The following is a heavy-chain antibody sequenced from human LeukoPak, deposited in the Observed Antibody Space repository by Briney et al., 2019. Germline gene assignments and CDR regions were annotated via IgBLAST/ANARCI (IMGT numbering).Heavy chain of an antibody. J-gene: IGHJ4*02. CDR3: ARSRGYSAYDSLDS. CDR1: GYSFTSCG. V-gene: IGHV1-3*04. D-gene: IGHD5-12*01. Sequence: ASVKVSCKASGYSFTSCGLHWVRQAPGQRLEWMGWINTDKGDTKYSQKFQGRVTITRDTSASTAYVELSSLRSEDTAQYYCARSRGYSAYDSLDSWGQGTLVTVSS. CDR2: INTDKGDT.